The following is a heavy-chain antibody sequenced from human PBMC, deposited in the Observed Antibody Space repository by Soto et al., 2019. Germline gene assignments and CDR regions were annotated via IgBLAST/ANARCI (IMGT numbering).Heavy chain of an antibody. V-gene: IGHV4-31*03. CDR3: ARRALPQVINGVCYKDGFGDD. J-gene: IGHJ4*02. Sequence: TLSLTCTVSGGSVSSGGYYWSWIRQHPGTGLEWIGYIYYSGTTYFNPSLKSRASISLDTSKNEFSLKLTSVTAADTAVYYCARRALPQVINGVCYKDGFGDDWGQGALVTVS. CDR1: GGSVSSGGYY. CDR2: IYYSGTT. D-gene: IGHD2-8*01.